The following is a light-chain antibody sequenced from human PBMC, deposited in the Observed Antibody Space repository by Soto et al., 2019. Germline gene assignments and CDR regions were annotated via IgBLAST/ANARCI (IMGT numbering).Light chain of an antibody. CDR2: EVS. CDR3: CSFASITTYV. Sequence: QSALTQPASVSGSLGQSNNISCTGTSSDVGAYNYVSWYQQQPGKAPKLMISEVSNRPSGVSNRFSGSKSGNTASLIISGLQAEDEADYYCCSFASITTYVFGTGTKVTVL. V-gene: IGLV2-14*01. CDR1: SSDVGAYNY. J-gene: IGLJ1*01.